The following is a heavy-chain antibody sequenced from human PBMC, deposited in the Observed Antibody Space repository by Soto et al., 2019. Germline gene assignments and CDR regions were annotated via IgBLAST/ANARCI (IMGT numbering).Heavy chain of an antibody. V-gene: IGHV1-46*01. CDR3: ARDLPSYDILTQWKPNYYYGMDV. Sequence: QVQLVQSGAEVKKPGASVKVSCKASGYTFTSYYMHWVRQAPGQGLEWMGIINPSGGSTSYAQKFQGRDTMTRDTSTSTVYMELSSLRSEDTAVYYCARDLPSYDILTQWKPNYYYGMDVWGQGTTVTVSS. J-gene: IGHJ6*02. CDR2: INPSGGST. D-gene: IGHD3-9*01. CDR1: GYTFTSYY.